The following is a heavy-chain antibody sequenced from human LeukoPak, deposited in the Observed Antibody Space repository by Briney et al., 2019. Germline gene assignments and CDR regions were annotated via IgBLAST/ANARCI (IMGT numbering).Heavy chain of an antibody. CDR1: GGSISSGGYY. D-gene: IGHD2-21*02. CDR3: ARVVVVTASPFVGYGMDV. J-gene: IGHJ6*02. V-gene: IGHV4-31*03. CDR2: IYYSGST. Sequence: SETLSLTCTVSGGSISSGGYYWSWIRQHPGKGLEWIGYIYYSGSTYYNPSLKSRVTISVDTSKNQFSLKLSSVTAADTAVYYCARVVVVTASPFVGYGMDVWGQGTTVTVSS.